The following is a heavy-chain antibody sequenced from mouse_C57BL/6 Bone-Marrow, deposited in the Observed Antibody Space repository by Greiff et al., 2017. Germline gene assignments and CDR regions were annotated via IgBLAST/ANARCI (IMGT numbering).Heavy chain of an antibody. J-gene: IGHJ1*03. CDR2: IYPRDGST. CDR1: GYTFTSYD. D-gene: IGHD1-1*01. CDR3: ARLEFDGSSGDWYFDV. V-gene: IGHV1-85*01. Sequence: QVQLKESGPELVKPGASVKLSCKASGYTFTSYDINWVQQRPGQGLEWIGWIYPRDGSTKYNEKFKGKATLTVETASSTAYMELHSLTSEDSAVYFCARLEFDGSSGDWYFDVWGTGTTVTVSS.